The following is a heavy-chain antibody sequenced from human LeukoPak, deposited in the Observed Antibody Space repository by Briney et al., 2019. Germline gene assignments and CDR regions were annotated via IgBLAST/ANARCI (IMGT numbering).Heavy chain of an antibody. Sequence: QSGGSLRLSCAASGFALSSCAMSWVRQVPGKGLERVSSISISGDTYYADSVKGRFTLSRDNSMDTLFLQMDSLRVEDTAVYYCAKELRPNDYWGQGTMVTVSS. D-gene: IGHD3-16*01. J-gene: IGHJ3*01. V-gene: IGHV3-23*01. CDR1: GFALSSCA. CDR3: AKELRPNDY. CDR2: ISISGDT.